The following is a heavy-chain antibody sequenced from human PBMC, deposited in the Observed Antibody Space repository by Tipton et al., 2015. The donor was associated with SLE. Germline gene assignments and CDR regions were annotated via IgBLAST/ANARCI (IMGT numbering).Heavy chain of an antibody. D-gene: IGHD3-16*02. J-gene: IGHJ3*02. CDR1: GGSFSGYH. CDR2: INHSGST. CDR3: ARSNYDYIWGSYRASAAADAFDI. Sequence: TLSLTCAVYGGSFSGYHWTWIRQPPGKGLEWFGEINHSGSTNYNPSLKSRVTISVDTSKNQFSLKLSSVTAADTAVYYCARSNYDYIWGSYRASAAADAFDIWGQGTMVTVSS. V-gene: IGHV4-34*01.